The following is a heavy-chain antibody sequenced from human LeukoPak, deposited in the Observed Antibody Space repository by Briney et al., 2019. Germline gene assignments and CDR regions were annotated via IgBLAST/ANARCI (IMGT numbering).Heavy chain of an antibody. CDR1: GFTFSSYS. CDR2: ISSSSSYI. D-gene: IGHD3-9*01. CDR3: ARRSYDILTGYYPYYFDY. Sequence: GGSLRLSCAASGFTFSSYSMNWVRQAPGKGLEWVSSISSSSSYIYYADSVKGRFTISRDNAKNSLYLQMNSLRAEDTAVYYCARRSYDILTGYYPYYFDYWGQGTLVTVSS. V-gene: IGHV3-21*01. J-gene: IGHJ4*02.